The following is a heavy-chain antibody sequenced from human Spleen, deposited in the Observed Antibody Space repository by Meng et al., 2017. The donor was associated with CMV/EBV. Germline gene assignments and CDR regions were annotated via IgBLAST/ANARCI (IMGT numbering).Heavy chain of an antibody. CDR2: IIGSGGST. D-gene: IGHD3-22*01. Sequence: STFPMNWVRQAPGKGLEWVSAIIGSGGSTYYADSVKGRFTISRDNSKNTLYLQMNSLRAEDTAVYYCAKDARHYYDNSGYYLTYFDYWGQGTLVTVSS. CDR3: AKDARHYYDNSGYYLTYFDY. CDR1: STFP. V-gene: IGHV3-23*01. J-gene: IGHJ4*02.